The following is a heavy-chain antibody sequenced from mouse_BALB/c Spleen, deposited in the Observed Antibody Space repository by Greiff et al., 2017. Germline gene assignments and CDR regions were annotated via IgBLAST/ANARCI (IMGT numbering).Heavy chain of an antibody. CDR3: TRHYYRYDVGFYYFDY. D-gene: IGHD2-14*01. V-gene: IGHV6-6*02. Sequence: EVKLEESGGGLVQPGGSMKLSCVASGFTFSNYWMNWVRQSPEKGLEWVAEIRLKSNNYATHYAESVKGRFTISRDDSKSSVYLQMNNLRAEDTGIYYCTRHYYRYDVGFYYFDYWGQGTTLTVSS. CDR1: GFTFSNYW. CDR2: IRLKSNNYAT. J-gene: IGHJ2*01.